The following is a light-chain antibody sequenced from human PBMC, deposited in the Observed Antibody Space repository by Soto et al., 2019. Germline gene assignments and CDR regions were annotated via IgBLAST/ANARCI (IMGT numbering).Light chain of an antibody. CDR1: SSDVGGYSY. CDR2: EVS. CDR3: SSFSSITREV. Sequence: QSALTQPASVSGSPGQSITISCTGTSSDVGGYSYVSWYQQHPGKTPELMIYEVSNRPSGVSHRFSGSKSGNTASLTISGLQTEDEADYYCSSFSSITREVFGGGTKLTVL. V-gene: IGLV2-14*01. J-gene: IGLJ2*01.